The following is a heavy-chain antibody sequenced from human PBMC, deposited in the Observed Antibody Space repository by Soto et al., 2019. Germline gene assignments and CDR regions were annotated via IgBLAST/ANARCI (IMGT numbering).Heavy chain of an antibody. CDR1: GFTFSNYA. CDR3: AKDQSQYDFWSGSTHDY. Sequence: PGGSLRLSCAASGFTFSNYAMSWVRQAPGKGLEWVSALSGSGGTTHYADSVKGRFTISRDNSKNTLYLQMNSLRVEDTAVYYSAKDQSQYDFWSGSTHDYWGQGTLVTVSS. CDR2: LSGSGGTT. J-gene: IGHJ4*02. V-gene: IGHV3-23*01. D-gene: IGHD3-3*01.